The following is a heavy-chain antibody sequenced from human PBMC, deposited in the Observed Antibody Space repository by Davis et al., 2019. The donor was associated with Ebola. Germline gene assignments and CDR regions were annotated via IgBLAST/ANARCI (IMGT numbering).Heavy chain of an antibody. J-gene: IGHJ4*02. CDR3: TGEKDY. CDR1: GFTFSSSA. D-gene: IGHD1-1*01. V-gene: IGHV3-23*01. CDR2: ITGRT. Sequence: GESLKISCAASGFTFSSSAMSWVRQAPGKGLEWVSSITGRTYYADSVKGRFTISRDNSKNTLYLQMNSLKTEDTAVYYCTGEKDYWGQGTLVTVSS.